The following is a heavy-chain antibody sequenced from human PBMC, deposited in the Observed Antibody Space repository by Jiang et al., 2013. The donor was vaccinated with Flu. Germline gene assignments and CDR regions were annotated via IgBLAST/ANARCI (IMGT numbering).Heavy chain of an antibody. CDR3: ARDGLPRYCTNGVCPLNWFDP. D-gene: IGHD2-8*01. CDR1: GGTFSSYA. J-gene: IGHJ5*02. CDR2: IIPIFGTA. Sequence: SGAEVKKPGSSVKVSCKASGGTFSSYAISWVRQAPGQGLEWMGGIIPIFGTANYAQKFQGRVTITADESTSTAYMELSSLRSEDTAVYYCARDGLPRYCTNGVCPLNWFDPWGQGTLVTVSS. V-gene: IGHV1-69*01.